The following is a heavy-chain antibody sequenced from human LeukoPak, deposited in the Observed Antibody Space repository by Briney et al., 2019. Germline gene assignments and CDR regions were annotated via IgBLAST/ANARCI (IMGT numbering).Heavy chain of an antibody. CDR3: AKGRNQGFGELIATSFDF. V-gene: IGHV3-23*01. J-gene: IGHJ4*02. D-gene: IGHD3-10*01. CDR1: GFSFGSYG. Sequence: GGSLRLSCAASGFSFGSYGMSWVRQVPGKGLEWVSGMSGSGGSTYYADSAKGRFTISRDNSKNTLYLQMNSLRAEDTAVYYCAKGRNQGFGELIATSFDFWGQGTLVTVSS. CDR2: MSGSGGST.